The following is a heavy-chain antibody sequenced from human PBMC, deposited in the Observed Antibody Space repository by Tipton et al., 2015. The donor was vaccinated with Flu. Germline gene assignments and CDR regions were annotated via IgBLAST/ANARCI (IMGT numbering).Heavy chain of an antibody. D-gene: IGHD5-18*01. J-gene: IGHJ5*02. V-gene: IGHV4-61*01. CDR1: GGSVSSGSYY. Sequence: TLSLTCTVSGGSVSSGSYYWSWIRQPPGKGLEWIGYIYYSGSTNYNPSLKSRVTISVDTSKNQFSLKLSSVTAADTAVYYCARGGYSYGPGWFDPWGQGTLVTVSS. CDR2: IYYSGST. CDR3: ARGGYSYGPGWFDP.